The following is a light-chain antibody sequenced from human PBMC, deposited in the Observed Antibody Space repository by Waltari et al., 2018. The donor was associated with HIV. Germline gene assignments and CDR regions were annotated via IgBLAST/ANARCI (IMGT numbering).Light chain of an antibody. CDR1: QSIGIY. J-gene: IGKJ1*01. CDR3: QQGYDDPWT. Sequence: IQLTQSPSSLSASVGDRINITCRAGQSIGIYLSWYQQKPGKPPNLLIYVASHLHPGVPSRFTGSGSGTDFTLTISSLHPEDSATYYCQQGYDDPWTFGQGTKVEI. CDR2: VAS. V-gene: IGKV1-39*01.